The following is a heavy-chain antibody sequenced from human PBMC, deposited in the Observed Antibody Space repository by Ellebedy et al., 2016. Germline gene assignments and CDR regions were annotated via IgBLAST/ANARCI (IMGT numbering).Heavy chain of an antibody. D-gene: IGHD2-2*02. Sequence: GGSLRLXXAASGFSLSNYWMTWVRQAPGKGLEWVANIKEEGSEENYVDSVKGRFTISRDNAKNSLYLQMNSLRAEDTAVYYCARDSGGYTTTWFDALDIWGQGTKVTVSS. J-gene: IGHJ3*02. V-gene: IGHV3-7*01. CDR3: ARDSGGYTTTWFDALDI. CDR2: IKEEGSEE. CDR1: GFSLSNYW.